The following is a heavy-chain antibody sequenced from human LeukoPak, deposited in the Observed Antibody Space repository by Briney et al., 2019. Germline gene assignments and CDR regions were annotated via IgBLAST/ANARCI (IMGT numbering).Heavy chain of an antibody. D-gene: IGHD3-10*01. V-gene: IGHV3-30*02. CDR1: GFTFSSYG. CDR2: IRYDGSNK. CDR3: AKVRYYYGSGSYYNGPSDY. Sequence: GGSLRLSCAASGFTFSSYGMHWVRQAPGKGLEWVALIRYDGSNKDYADSVKGRFTISRDNSKNTLYLEMNSLRAEDTAVYYCAKVRYYYGSGSYYNGPSDYWGQGTLVTVSS. J-gene: IGHJ4*02.